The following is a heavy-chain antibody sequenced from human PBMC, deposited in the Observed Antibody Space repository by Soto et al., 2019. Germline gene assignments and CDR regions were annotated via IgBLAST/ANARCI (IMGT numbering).Heavy chain of an antibody. CDR2: INAGNGNT. D-gene: IGHD5-18*01. Sequence: ASVKVSCKASGYTFTSYAMHWVRQAPGQRLEWMGWINAGNGNTKYSQKFQGRVTITRDTSASTAYMELSSLRSEDTAVYYCAREASAMGDLFMDGWGPGTTVTVSS. J-gene: IGHJ6*02. V-gene: IGHV1-3*01. CDR3: AREASAMGDLFMDG. CDR1: GYTFTSYA.